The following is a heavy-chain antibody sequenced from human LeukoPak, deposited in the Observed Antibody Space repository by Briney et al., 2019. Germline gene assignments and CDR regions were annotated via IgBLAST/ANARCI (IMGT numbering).Heavy chain of an antibody. CDR2: ISASAAMT. Sequence: GGSLRLSCAASGFTFNNYVMTWVRQAPGKGLEWVSSISASAAMTCYADSVRGRFTISRDNSRDRLYLETNSLRAEDTAVYYCARDRMGAIMYFDVWGRGTLVTVSS. CDR1: GFTFNNYV. CDR3: ARDRMGAIMYFDV. V-gene: IGHV3-23*01. J-gene: IGHJ2*01. D-gene: IGHD3-10*01.